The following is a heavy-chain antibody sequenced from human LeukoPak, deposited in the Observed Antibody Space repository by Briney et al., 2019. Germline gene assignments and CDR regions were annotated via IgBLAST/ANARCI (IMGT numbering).Heavy chain of an antibody. J-gene: IGHJ6*03. V-gene: IGHV3-20*04. Sequence: PGGSLRLSCAASGFTLSNAWMNWVRQAPGKGLEWVSGINWNGGSTGYADSVKGRFTISRDNAKNSLYLQMNSLRAEDTALYYCARDSYSSSHLGYYYYYYMDVWGKGTTVTISS. CDR3: ARDSYSSSHLGYYYYYYMDV. D-gene: IGHD6-13*01. CDR2: INWNGGST. CDR1: GFTLSNAW.